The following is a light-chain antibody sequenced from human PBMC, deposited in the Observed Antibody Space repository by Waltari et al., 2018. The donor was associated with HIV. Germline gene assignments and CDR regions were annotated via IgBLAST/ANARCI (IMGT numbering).Light chain of an antibody. J-gene: IGLJ1*01. CDR3: CSYAGSSTPFV. CDR2: EVS. Sequence: QSALTQPASVSGSPGQSITLPCTGTSSDVGSYNLVSWYQQYPGKVPKLMIYEVSKRPSGVSNRFSGSKSGNTASLTISGLQAEDEADYYCCSYAGSSTPFVFGTATKVTVL. CDR1: SSDVGSYNL. V-gene: IGLV2-23*02.